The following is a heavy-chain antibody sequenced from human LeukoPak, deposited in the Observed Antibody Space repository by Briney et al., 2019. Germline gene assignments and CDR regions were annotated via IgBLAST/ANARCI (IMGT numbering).Heavy chain of an antibody. D-gene: IGHD6-19*01. Sequence: GGSLRLSCAASGFTFSNFWMNWVRQAPGKGLEWVANIKDDGRDKNYVDSVKGRFTISRDKAKKSLYLQMNSLRAEDTAIYYCARGTGWYPDYWGQGILVTVSS. V-gene: IGHV3-7*01. J-gene: IGHJ4*02. CDR3: ARGTGWYPDY. CDR2: IKDDGRDK. CDR1: GFTFSNFW.